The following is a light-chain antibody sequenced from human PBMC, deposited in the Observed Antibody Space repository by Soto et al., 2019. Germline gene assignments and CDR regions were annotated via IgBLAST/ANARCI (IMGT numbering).Light chain of an antibody. CDR2: GAS. V-gene: IGKV3-15*01. CDR3: QQYNSFPRS. J-gene: IGKJ2*01. CDR1: QNIGSN. Sequence: EVVMTQSPATLSASPGERVILSCRASQNIGSNLAWYQQRPGQAPRLLMYGASTRATETPARFSGSGSATDFTLTISSLQSEDFAVYYCQQYNSFPRSFGQGTKLEIK.